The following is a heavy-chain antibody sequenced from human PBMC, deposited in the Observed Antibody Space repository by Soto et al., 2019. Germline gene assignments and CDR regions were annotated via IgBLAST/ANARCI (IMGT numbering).Heavy chain of an antibody. V-gene: IGHV3-23*01. D-gene: IGHD4-17*01. J-gene: IGHJ2*01. CDR3: AKPPLRYGDYRYWYFDL. CDR1: GFTFSSYA. Sequence: EVQLLESGGGLVQPGGSLRLSCAASGFTFSSYAMTWVRQAPGQGREWVSAISGSGGSTYYAASVKGRFTISSDNSKNTLYLQMNSLRAEDTAVYYCAKPPLRYGDYRYWYFDLWGRGTLVTVSS. CDR2: ISGSGGST.